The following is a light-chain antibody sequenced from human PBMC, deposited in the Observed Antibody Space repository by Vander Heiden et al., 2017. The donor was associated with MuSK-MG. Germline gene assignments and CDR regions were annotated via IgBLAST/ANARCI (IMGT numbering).Light chain of an antibody. CDR1: STNIERNP. CDR3: ASWGDSLNGVV. CDR2: SNN. V-gene: IGLV1-44*01. Sequence: QSLLTPPPPASGAPGPCTTISCYGSSTNIERNPVNWYQQLPGTAPKLLIYSNNQRPSGVPDRFSGSKSGTSASLAISGLQSEDEADYYCASWGDSLNGVVFGGGTKLTVL. J-gene: IGLJ2*01.